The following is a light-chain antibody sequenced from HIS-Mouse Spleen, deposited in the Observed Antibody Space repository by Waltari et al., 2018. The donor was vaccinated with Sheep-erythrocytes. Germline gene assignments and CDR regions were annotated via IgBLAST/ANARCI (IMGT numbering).Light chain of an antibody. V-gene: IGLV1-47*01. J-gene: IGLJ3*02. Sequence: QSVLTQPPSASGTPGQRVTISCSGSSSNIGSNYVYWYQQLPGTAPKLLLYRNKPRPSGVPDRFSGSKSGTSASLAISGLRSEDEADYYCAAWDDSLSGPVFGGGTKLTVL. CDR1: SSNIGSNY. CDR3: AAWDDSLSGPV. CDR2: RNK.